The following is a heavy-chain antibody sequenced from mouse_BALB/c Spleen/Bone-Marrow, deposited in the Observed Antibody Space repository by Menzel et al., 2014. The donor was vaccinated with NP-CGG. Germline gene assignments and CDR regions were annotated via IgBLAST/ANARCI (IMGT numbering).Heavy chain of an antibody. CDR3: ARDYGSSVFAY. D-gene: IGHD1-1*01. Sequence: VQVVESGPELVKPGASVRISCKASGYTFTSYYIHWVKQRPGQGLEWIGWIYPGNVNTKYNEKFKGKATLTADKSSGTAYMQLSSLTSEDSAVYFCARDYGSSVFAYWGQGTLVTVSA. CDR1: GYTFTSYY. J-gene: IGHJ3*01. V-gene: IGHV1S56*01. CDR2: IYPGNVNT.